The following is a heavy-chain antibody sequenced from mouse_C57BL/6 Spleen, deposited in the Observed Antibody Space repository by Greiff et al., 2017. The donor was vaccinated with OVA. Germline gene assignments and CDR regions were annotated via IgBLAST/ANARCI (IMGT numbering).Heavy chain of an antibody. J-gene: IGHJ1*03. CDR3: ARRGYYEWYFDV. CDR2: ISSGSSTI. D-gene: IGHD1-1*01. Sequence: EVMLVESGGGLVKPGGSLKLSCAASGFTFSDYGMHWVRQAPEKGLEWVAYISSGSSTIYYADTVKGRFTISRDNAKNTLFLQMTSLRSEDTAMYYGARRGYYEWYFDVWGTGTTVTVSS. CDR1: GFTFSDYG. V-gene: IGHV5-17*01.